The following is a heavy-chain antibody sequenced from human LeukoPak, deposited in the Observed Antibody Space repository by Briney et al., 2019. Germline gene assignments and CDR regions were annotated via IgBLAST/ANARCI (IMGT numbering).Heavy chain of an antibody. CDR2: MNHSGST. CDR1: GGSFSGYY. V-gene: IGHV4-34*01. Sequence: PSETLSLTCAVYGGSFSGYYWSWIRQPPGKGLEWIGEMNHSGSTNYNPSLKSRVTISVDTSKNQFSLKLSSVTAADTAVYYCARDRGLLRYFDWSSPGMDVWGQGTTVTVSS. D-gene: IGHD3-9*01. CDR3: ARDRGLLRYFDWSSPGMDV. J-gene: IGHJ6*02.